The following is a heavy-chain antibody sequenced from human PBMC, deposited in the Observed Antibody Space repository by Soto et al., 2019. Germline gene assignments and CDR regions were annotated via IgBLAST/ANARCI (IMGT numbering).Heavy chain of an antibody. Sequence: QVQLVQSGPEVKRPGASVKVSCKAFGYTFIKYGIYWVRLAPGQRPEWMGWITASGGPNYAQRYQGRFTMSVDTSSGTAFMELKSLTSDDTAIYYCARDEKNWAKFDYWGQGTLVTVSS. CDR1: GYTFIKYG. CDR2: ITASGGP. J-gene: IGHJ4*02. V-gene: IGHV1-18*01. D-gene: IGHD3-16*01. CDR3: ARDEKNWAKFDY.